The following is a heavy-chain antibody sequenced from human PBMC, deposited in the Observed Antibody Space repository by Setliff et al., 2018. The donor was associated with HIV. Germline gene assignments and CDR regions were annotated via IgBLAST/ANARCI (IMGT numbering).Heavy chain of an antibody. CDR1: GFTFSDAW. D-gene: IGHD5-18*01. CDR2: IKSKTNGGTT. CDR3: AKVDSYAGKNFDY. Sequence: PGGSLRLSCTASGFTFSDAWMTWVRQAPGKGLEWVGRIKSKTNGGTTDFSAPVKGRFTISRDDSENTLYLQMNSLSAEDTAVYYCAKVDSYAGKNFDYWGQGTLVTVSS. V-gene: IGHV3-15*01. J-gene: IGHJ4*02.